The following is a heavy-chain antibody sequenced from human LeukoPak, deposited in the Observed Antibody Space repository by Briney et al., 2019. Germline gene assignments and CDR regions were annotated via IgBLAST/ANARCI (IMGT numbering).Heavy chain of an antibody. V-gene: IGHV1-18*04. CDR3: ARDSGYSGNGNGDWFDP. CDR2: ISPHTGIT. CDR1: GFRLTSYG. Sequence: ASVNVSCKASGFRLTSYGVSWMRQAPGQGLEWMGWISPHTGITHYAEKFEDRVTMTIDTSTTTAYMELRSLRYADTAVYYCARDSGYSGNGNGDWFDPWGQGTVITVSS. J-gene: IGHJ5*02. D-gene: IGHD5-24*01.